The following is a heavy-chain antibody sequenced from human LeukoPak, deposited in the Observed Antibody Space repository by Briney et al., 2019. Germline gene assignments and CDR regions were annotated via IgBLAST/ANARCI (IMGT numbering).Heavy chain of an antibody. Sequence: GGSLRLSCAASGFIFSPYWVAWVRQAPGMGLEWVANMKEDGGEKFYVDSVRGRFTISRDNAKNSLYLQMNSLRVEDTGVYYCARVRTEWYIDLWGRGTLVTVST. CDR3: ARVRTEWYIDL. CDR2: MKEDGGEK. V-gene: IGHV3-7*01. CDR1: GFIFSPYW. D-gene: IGHD2-8*02. J-gene: IGHJ2*01.